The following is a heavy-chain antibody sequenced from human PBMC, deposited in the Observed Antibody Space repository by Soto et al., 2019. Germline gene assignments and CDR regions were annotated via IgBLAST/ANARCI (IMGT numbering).Heavy chain of an antibody. CDR1: GFTLSSYA. D-gene: IGHD4-17*01. Sequence: GGSLRLSCAASGFTLSSYAMSWIRQAPGKGLEWISYISSSGSTIYYADSVKGRFTISRDNAKKSLYLQMDSLTADDTAVYYCARGGASVTTPFDYWGQGTQVTVSS. CDR3: ARGGASVTTPFDY. J-gene: IGHJ4*02. CDR2: ISSSGSTI. V-gene: IGHV3-11*01.